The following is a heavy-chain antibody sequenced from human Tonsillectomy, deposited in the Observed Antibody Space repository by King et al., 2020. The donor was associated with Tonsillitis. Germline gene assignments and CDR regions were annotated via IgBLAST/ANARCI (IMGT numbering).Heavy chain of an antibody. Sequence: QLVQSGAEVKKPGASVKISCKASGYTFSDYYIHWVRQAPGQGLEWMGWISPNSGGTNYAQKFQGRVTMTRDTSIITAYMEVNSLRSDDTAVYYCARDELVATPSGSAFDLWGQGTMVTVSS. CDR3: ARDELVATPSGSAFDL. J-gene: IGHJ3*01. D-gene: IGHD3-10*01. V-gene: IGHV1-2*02. CDR2: ISPNSGGT. CDR1: GYTFSDYY.